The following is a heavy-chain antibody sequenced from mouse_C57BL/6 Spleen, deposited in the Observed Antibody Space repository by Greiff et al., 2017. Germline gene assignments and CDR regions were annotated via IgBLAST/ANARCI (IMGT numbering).Heavy chain of an antibody. CDR3: ARTAQATGCDY. Sequence: EVQLVESGGGLVKPGGSLKLSCAASGFTFSDYGMHWVRQAPEKGLEWVAYIMSGSSTIYYADTVQGRFTISRDNAKNTLFLQMTSLRSEDTSMYYCARTAQATGCDYWGQGTTLTVSS. J-gene: IGHJ2*01. CDR1: GFTFSDYG. V-gene: IGHV5-17*01. CDR2: IMSGSSTI. D-gene: IGHD3-2*02.